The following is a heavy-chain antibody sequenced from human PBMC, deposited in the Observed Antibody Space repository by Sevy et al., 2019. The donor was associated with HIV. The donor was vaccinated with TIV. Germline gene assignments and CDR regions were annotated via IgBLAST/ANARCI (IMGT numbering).Heavy chain of an antibody. CDR1: GFTFSNAW. CDR2: IKSKTDGGTT. Sequence: GGSLRLSCAASGFTFSNAWMSWVRQAPGKGLEWVGRIKSKTDGGTTDYAAPVKGRFTISRDDSKNTLYLQMNSLKTEDTAVYYCTTATYYDFWSGYYKLIFDYWGQGTLVTVSS. J-gene: IGHJ4*02. V-gene: IGHV3-15*01. D-gene: IGHD3-3*01. CDR3: TTATYYDFWSGYYKLIFDY.